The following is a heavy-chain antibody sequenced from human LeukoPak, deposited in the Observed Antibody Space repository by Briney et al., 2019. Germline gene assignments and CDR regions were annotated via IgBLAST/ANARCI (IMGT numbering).Heavy chain of an antibody. Sequence: ASVKVSCKAAGYTFTGYDMHWVRQAPGQGLEWRGWINPNSGGTNYAQKFQGRVTMTRDTSISTAYMELSRLRSDDTAVYYCARAGYCSGGSCLYPFDYWGQGTLVTVSS. CDR2: INPNSGGT. CDR3: ARAGYCSGGSCLYPFDY. V-gene: IGHV1-2*02. D-gene: IGHD2-15*01. J-gene: IGHJ4*02. CDR1: GYTFTGYD.